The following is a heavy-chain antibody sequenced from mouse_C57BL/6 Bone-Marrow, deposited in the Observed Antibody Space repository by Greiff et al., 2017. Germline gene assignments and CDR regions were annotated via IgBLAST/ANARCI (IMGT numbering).Heavy chain of an antibody. CDR2: IDPSDSYT. V-gene: IGHV1-50*01. CDR1: GYTFTSYW. J-gene: IGHJ3*01. CDR3: ARFYYGYYEFAY. Sequence: VQLQQPGAELVKPGASVKLSCKASGYTFTSYWMQWVKQRPGQGLEWIGEIDPSDSYTNYNQKFKGKATLTVDTSSSTAYMQLSSLTSEDSAVYYCARFYYGYYEFAYWGQGTLVTVSA. D-gene: IGHD2-3*01.